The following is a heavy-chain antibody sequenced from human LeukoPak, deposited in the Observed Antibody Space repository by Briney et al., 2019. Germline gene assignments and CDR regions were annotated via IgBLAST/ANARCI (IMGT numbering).Heavy chain of an antibody. CDR2: ISSSGGST. D-gene: IGHD6-19*01. Sequence: GGSLRLSCAASGFTFSSYAMSWVRQAPGKGLEWVSAISSSGGSTYYADSVKGRFTISRDNSKNTLSLQMNSLRAEDTAVYHCAKSNLYSNGWYRYWGQGTLVTVSS. CDR1: GFTFSSYA. CDR3: AKSNLYSNGWYRY. V-gene: IGHV3-23*01. J-gene: IGHJ4*02.